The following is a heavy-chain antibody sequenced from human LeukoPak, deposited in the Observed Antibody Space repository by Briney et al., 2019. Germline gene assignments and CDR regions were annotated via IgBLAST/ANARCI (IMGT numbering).Heavy chain of an antibody. V-gene: IGHV6-1*01. D-gene: IGHD7-27*01. CDR3: ARDQGLGRYAFDI. Sequence: SQTLSLTCAISGDSVSTNSATWNWIRQSPSRGLEWLGRAYYRSKWYNDYAVSVKSRITINPDTSKNQFSLQLNSVTPEDTAVYYCARDQGLGRYAFDIWGQGTMVTVSS. CDR2: AYYRSKWYN. J-gene: IGHJ3*02. CDR1: GDSVSTNSAT.